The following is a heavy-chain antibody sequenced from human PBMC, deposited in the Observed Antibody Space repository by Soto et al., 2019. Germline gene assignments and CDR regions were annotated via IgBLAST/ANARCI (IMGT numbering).Heavy chain of an antibody. D-gene: IGHD3-16*01. CDR2: ISPYSANT. CDR1: GYKFTEYG. J-gene: IGHJ4*02. V-gene: IGHV1-18*04. Sequence: ASVKVSCKASGYKFTEYGVNWVRQAPGEGPEWKGWISPYSANTRYAENFQGRVSMTTDTFTTTAYMELRGLRSDDTAVYYCARGGPRPYWGQGTLVTVSS. CDR3: ARGGPRPY.